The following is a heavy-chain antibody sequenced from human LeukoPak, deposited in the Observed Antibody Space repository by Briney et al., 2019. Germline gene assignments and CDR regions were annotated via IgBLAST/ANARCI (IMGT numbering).Heavy chain of an antibody. Sequence: GGSLRLSCAASGFTFSSYAMSWVRQAPGKGLEWVSVISGCGGSTYYADSVKGRFTISRDNSKNTLYLQMNSLRAEDTAVFYCAKDPQQSSGWYPHFFAYWGQGTLVTVSS. D-gene: IGHD6-19*01. CDR1: GFTFSSYA. CDR3: AKDPQQSSGWYPHFFAY. J-gene: IGHJ4*02. V-gene: IGHV3-23*01. CDR2: ISGCGGST.